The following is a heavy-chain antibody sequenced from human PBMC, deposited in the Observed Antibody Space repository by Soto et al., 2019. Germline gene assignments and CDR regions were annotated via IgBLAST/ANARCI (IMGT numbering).Heavy chain of an antibody. Sequence: SETLSLTCSVSGGTITRGDHFWSWVRQSPGKGLEWLGYIYYSGSTYYNPSLKGRVMMTIDTSKHQFSLNLSSVTAADTAVFYCGRGQTAILVCGQGTTVTVSS. CDR3: GRGQTAILV. CDR1: GGTITRGDHF. CDR2: IYYSGST. V-gene: IGHV4-30-4*01. J-gene: IGHJ6*02. D-gene: IGHD5-18*01.